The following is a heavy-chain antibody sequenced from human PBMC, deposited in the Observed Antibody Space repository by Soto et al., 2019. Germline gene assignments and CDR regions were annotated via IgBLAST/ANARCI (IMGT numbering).Heavy chain of an antibody. D-gene: IGHD1-26*01. V-gene: IGHV3-23*01. CDR1: GFSFSSFA. Sequence: EVLLLESGGGLVQPGGSLRLSCEASGFSFSSFAMNWVRQAPGKGLEWVSAIGDSGASTYYADSVKGRFTISRENSRNTLYLPLTRPRPESPAVYYSARGVEQEVWGNWNKVTVSS. J-gene: IGHJ6*04. CDR3: ARGVEQEV. CDR2: IGDSGAST.